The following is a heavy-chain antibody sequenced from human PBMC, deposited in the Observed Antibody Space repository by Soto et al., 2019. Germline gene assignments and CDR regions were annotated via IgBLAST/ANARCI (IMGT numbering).Heavy chain of an antibody. J-gene: IGHJ1*01. D-gene: IGHD3-22*01. CDR2: IYSGGST. V-gene: IGHV3-66*01. CDR1: GFTVSSNY. Sequence: EVPLVESGGGLVQPGGSLRLSCAASGFTVSSNYMSWVRQAPGKGLEWVSVIYSGGSTYYADSVKGRFTISRDNSKNTLYLQMNSLRAEDTAVYYCAREGYYASSTLYFQHWGQGTLVTVSS. CDR3: AREGYYASSTLYFQH.